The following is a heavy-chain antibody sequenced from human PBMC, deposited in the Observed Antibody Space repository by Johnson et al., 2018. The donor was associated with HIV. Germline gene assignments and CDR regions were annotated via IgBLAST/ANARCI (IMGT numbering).Heavy chain of an antibody. Sequence: QVQLVESGGGVVQPGRSLRLSCAASGFTFSSYAMHWVRQAPGKGLEWVSVIYSGGITYYADSVKGRFTISRDNSKNTLSLHMNSLRADDTAVYYCAIGRGEFPRHAFDIWGQGTMVTVSS. J-gene: IGHJ3*02. D-gene: IGHD3-10*01. CDR1: GFTFSSYA. CDR3: AIGRGEFPRHAFDI. V-gene: IGHV3-NL1*01. CDR2: IYSGGIT.